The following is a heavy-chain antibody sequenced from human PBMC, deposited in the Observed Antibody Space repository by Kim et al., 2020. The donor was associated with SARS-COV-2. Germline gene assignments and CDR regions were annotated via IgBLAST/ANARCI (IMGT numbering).Heavy chain of an antibody. D-gene: IGHD1-26*01. Sequence: QKFQGRVTMTRDTSTSTVYMGLSSLRSEDTAVYYCARVLRSGGLVDEFDPWGQGTLVTVSS. CDR3: ARVLRSGGLVDEFDP. J-gene: IGHJ5*02. V-gene: IGHV1-46*01.